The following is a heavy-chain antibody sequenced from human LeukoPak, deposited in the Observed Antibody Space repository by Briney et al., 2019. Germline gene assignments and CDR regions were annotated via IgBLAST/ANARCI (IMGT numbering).Heavy chain of an antibody. CDR3: ARAWYDFWSGYYNIYY. CDR2: INPNSGGT. V-gene: IGHV1-2*02. D-gene: IGHD3-3*01. J-gene: IGHJ4*02. Sequence: ASVKVSCKASGYTFTGYYMHWVRQAPGQGPEWMGWINPNSGGTNYAQKFQGRVTMTRDTSISTAYMELSRLRSDDTAVYYCARAWYDFWSGYYNIYYWGQGTLVTVSS. CDR1: GYTFTGYY.